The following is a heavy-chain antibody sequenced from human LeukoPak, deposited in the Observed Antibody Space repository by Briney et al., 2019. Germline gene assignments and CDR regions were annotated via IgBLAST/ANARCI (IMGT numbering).Heavy chain of an antibody. V-gene: IGHV3-33*01. CDR2: IWYDGSNK. CDR1: GFTLSSYG. CDR3: ARDQGDYYYYGMDV. J-gene: IGHJ6*02. Sequence: PGGSLRLSCAASGFTLSSYGMHWVRQAPGKGLEWVAVIWYDGSNKYYADSVKGRFTISRDNSKNTLYLQMNSLRAEDTAVYYCARDQGDYYYYGMDVWGQGTTVTVSS. D-gene: IGHD3-10*01.